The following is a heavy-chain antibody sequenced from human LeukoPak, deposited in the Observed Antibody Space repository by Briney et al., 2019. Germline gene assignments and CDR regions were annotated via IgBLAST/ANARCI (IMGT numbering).Heavy chain of an antibody. Sequence: GASVKVSCKATGYSFTGHYMHWVRQAPGQGLGWMGWINPNSGGTNYAQKFQGRVTMTRDTSISTAYMELSRLRSDDTAVYYCARDYSGNYWVDYWGQGTLVTVSS. J-gene: IGHJ4*02. CDR2: INPNSGGT. CDR1: GYSFTGHY. CDR3: ARDYSGNYWVDY. D-gene: IGHD1-26*01. V-gene: IGHV1-2*02.